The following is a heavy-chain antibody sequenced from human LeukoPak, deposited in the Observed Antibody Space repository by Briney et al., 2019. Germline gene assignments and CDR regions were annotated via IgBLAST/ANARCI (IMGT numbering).Heavy chain of an antibody. CDR2: LWHDGSNK. CDR1: GFTFSSYG. Sequence: GGSLRLSCAASGFTFSSYGMHWVRQAPGKGLEWVAVLWHDGSNKYYAASVKGRFTISRDNSKSTLYLQMSSLRVEDTAVYYCAKESKAETTFDSSGSWGQGTLVTVSS. D-gene: IGHD3-22*01. J-gene: IGHJ4*02. V-gene: IGHV3-30*02. CDR3: AKESKAETTFDSSGS.